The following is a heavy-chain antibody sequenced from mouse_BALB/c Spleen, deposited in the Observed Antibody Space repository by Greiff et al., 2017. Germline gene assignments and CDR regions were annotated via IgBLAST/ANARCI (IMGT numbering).Heavy chain of an antibody. CDR1: GFSLSTSGMG. Sequence: QVTLKVCGPGILQPSQTLSLTCSFSGFSLSTSGMGVSWIRQPSGKGLEWLAHIYWDDDKRYNPSLKSRLTISKDTSRNQVFLKITSVDTADTATYYCARRRYYYGSSYFDYWGQGTTLTVSS. J-gene: IGHJ2*01. D-gene: IGHD1-1*01. CDR3: ARRRYYYGSSYFDY. CDR2: IYWDDDK. V-gene: IGHV8-12*01.